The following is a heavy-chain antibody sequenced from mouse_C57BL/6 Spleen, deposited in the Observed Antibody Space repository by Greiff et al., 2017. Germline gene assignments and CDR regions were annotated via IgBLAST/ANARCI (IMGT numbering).Heavy chain of an antibody. V-gene: IGHV3-6*01. Sequence: VQLKESGPGLVKPSQSLSLTCSVTGYSITSGYYWNWIRQFPGNKLEWMGYISYDGSNNYNPSLKNRFSITRDTSKNQFFLKLNSVTTEDTATYYCARGYSNYPDYWGQGTTLTVSS. CDR2: ISYDGSN. J-gene: IGHJ2*01. CDR1: GYSITSGYY. CDR3: ARGYSNYPDY. D-gene: IGHD2-5*01.